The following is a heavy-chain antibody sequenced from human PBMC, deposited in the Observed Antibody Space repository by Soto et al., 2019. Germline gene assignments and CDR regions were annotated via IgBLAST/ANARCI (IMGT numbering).Heavy chain of an antibody. CDR1: GGSISSYY. CDR2: IYYSGST. D-gene: IGHD2-15*01. Sequence: SETLSLTCTVSGGSISSYYWSWIRQPPGKGLEWIGYIYYSGSTNYNPSLKSRVTISVDTSKNQFSLKLSSVTAADTAVYYCARGYGGKTGFDYWGQGTLVTVSS. V-gene: IGHV4-59*01. CDR3: ARGYGGKTGFDY. J-gene: IGHJ4*02.